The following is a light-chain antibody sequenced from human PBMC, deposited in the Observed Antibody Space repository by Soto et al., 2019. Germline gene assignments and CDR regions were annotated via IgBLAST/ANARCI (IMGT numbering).Light chain of an antibody. CDR2: AAS. V-gene: IGKV1-27*01. CDR1: QVISNY. J-gene: IGKJ4*01. CDR3: QKYNSAPLT. Sequence: EIQMTQSPSSLSASVGDRVTITCRASQVISNYLAWYQQKSGKDPKLLIYAASTLQSGVPSRFSGSGSGTDFTLTIRSLQPEDVATYYCQKYNSAPLTFGGGTKVEIK.